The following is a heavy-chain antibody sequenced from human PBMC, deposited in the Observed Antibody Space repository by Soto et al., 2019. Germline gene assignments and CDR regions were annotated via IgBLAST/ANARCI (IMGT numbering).Heavy chain of an antibody. Sequence: VKVSCKVSGYTLTELSMHWVRQAPGKGLEWMGGFDPEDGETIYAQKFQGRVTMTEDTSTDTAYMELSSLRSEDTAVYYCATPLRNYDILTGYWNGYSFDIWGQGTMVTVSS. D-gene: IGHD3-9*01. J-gene: IGHJ3*02. CDR3: ATPLRNYDILTGYWNGYSFDI. V-gene: IGHV1-24*01. CDR2: FDPEDGET. CDR1: GYTLTELS.